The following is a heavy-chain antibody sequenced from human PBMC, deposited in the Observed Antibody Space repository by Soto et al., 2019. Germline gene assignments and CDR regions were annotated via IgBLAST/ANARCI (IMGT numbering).Heavy chain of an antibody. CDR1: GFTFSSYA. CDR3: AKDISAYFSSIAAHPADNWFDP. CDR2: ISGSGGST. D-gene: IGHD6-6*01. Sequence: PGGSLRLSCAASGFTFSSYAMSWVRQAPGKGLEWVSAISGSGGSTYYADSVKGRFTISRDNSKNTLYLQMNSLRAEDTALYYCAKDISAYFSSIAAHPADNWFDPWGQGTLVTVSS. V-gene: IGHV3-23*01. J-gene: IGHJ5*02.